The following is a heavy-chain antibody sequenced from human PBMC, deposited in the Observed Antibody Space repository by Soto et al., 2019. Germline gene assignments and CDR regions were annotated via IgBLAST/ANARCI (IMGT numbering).Heavy chain of an antibody. J-gene: IGHJ4*02. CDR1: GGSISSYY. CDR2: IYYSGST. V-gene: IGHV4-59*01. D-gene: IGHD3-10*01. CDR3: ARDRYYYGSGSHRLDY. Sequence: SETLSLTCTVSGGSISSYYWRWIRQPPGKGLEWIGYIYYSGSTNYNPSLKSRVTISVDTSKNQFSLKLSSVTASDTAVYYCARDRYYYGSGSHRLDYWGQGTLVTVS.